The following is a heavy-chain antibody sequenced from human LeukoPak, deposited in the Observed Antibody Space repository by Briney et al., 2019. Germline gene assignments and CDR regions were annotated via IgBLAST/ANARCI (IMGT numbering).Heavy chain of an antibody. CDR3: ASRTAAGLYYFDY. D-gene: IGHD6-13*01. CDR2: INHSGST. Sequence: PSETLSLTSAVYGGSFSGYYWSWIRQPPGKGPEWIGEINHSGSTNYNPSLKSRVTISVDTSKNQFSLKLSSVTAADTAVYYCASRTAAGLYYFDYWGQGTLVTVSS. J-gene: IGHJ4*02. V-gene: IGHV4-34*01. CDR1: GGSFSGYY.